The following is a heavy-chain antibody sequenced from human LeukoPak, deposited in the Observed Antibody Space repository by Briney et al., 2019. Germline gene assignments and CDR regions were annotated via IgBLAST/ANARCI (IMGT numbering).Heavy chain of an antibody. CDR1: GFTFSTYA. D-gene: IGHD1-26*01. CDR3: AKPRGLTIVGAHFDY. Sequence: SGGSLRLSWAASGFTFSTYAMTWVRQPPGKGLEWVSAISGSGGSTYYANSVQGRFTISRDNSKNTLYLQMNSLRAEDTALYYCAKPRGLTIVGAHFDYWGQGTLVTVSS. J-gene: IGHJ4*02. CDR2: ISGSGGST. V-gene: IGHV3-23*01.